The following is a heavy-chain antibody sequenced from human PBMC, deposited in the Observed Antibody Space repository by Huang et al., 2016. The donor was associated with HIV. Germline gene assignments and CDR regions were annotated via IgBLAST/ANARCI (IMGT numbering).Heavy chain of an antibody. CDR1: GFTLSSYG. CDR3: AKGQTAPVDY. Sequence: QVQLVESGGGVVQPGRSLRLSCAASGFTLSSYGRHWVRQAPGKGLEWVAVISYDGINKYYADSVKGRFTISRDNSKNTLYLQMNSLRAEDTAVYYCAKGQTAPVDYWGQGTLVTVSS. CDR2: ISYDGINK. V-gene: IGHV3-30*18. J-gene: IGHJ4*02.